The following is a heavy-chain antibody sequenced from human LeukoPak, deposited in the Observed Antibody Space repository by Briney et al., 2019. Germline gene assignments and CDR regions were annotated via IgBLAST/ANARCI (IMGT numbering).Heavy chain of an antibody. J-gene: IGHJ3*02. D-gene: IGHD3-10*01. CDR1: GFTFSSYA. Sequence: GGSLRLSCAASGFTFSSYAMSWVRQAPGKGLEWVSAISGSGGSTYYADSVKGRFTISRDNSKNTLYLQMNSLRAEDTAVYYCARGSTSERLLWFGELLPDAFDIWGQGTMVTVSS. CDR3: ARGSTSERLLWFGELLPDAFDI. V-gene: IGHV3-23*01. CDR2: ISGSGGST.